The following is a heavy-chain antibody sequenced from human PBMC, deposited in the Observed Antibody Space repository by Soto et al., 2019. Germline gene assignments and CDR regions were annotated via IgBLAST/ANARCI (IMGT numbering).Heavy chain of an antibody. CDR3: ARAIFGVVIIPYYFDY. CDR1: GYSFTSYW. D-gene: IGHD3-3*01. CDR2: IYPGDSDT. Sequence: GESLKISCKGSGYSFTSYWIGWVRQMPGKGLEWMGIIYPGDSDTRYSPSFQGQVTISADKSISTAYLQWSSLKASDTAMYYCARAIFGVVIIPYYFDYWGQGTLVTVSS. V-gene: IGHV5-51*01. J-gene: IGHJ4*02.